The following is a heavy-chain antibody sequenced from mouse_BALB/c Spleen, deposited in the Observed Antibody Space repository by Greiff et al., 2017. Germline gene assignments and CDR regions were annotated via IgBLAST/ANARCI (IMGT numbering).Heavy chain of an antibody. D-gene: IGHD1-2*01. CDR1: GFTFSSYT. Sequence: EVHLVESGGGLVKPGGSLKLSCAASGFTFSSYTMSWVRQTPEKRLEWVATISSGGGNTYYPDSVKGRFTISRDNAKNNLYLQMSSLRSEDTALYDCAGEGIHYYGYGYFDYWGQGTTLTVSS. J-gene: IGHJ2*01. CDR2: ISSGGGNT. V-gene: IGHV5-9*03. CDR3: AGEGIHYYGYGYFDY.